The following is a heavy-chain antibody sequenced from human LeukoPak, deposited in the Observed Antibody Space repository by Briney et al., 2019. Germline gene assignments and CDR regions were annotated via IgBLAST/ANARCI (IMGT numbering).Heavy chain of an antibody. Sequence: GGSLRLSCAASGFTFSDYYMSWIRQAPGKGLEWVSYLSSSGSTIYYADSVKGRFTISRDNAKNSLYLQMNSLRAEDTAVYYCASSIQLWPPFYYGMDVWGQGTTVTVSS. CDR2: LSSSGSTI. CDR1: GFTFSDYY. D-gene: IGHD5-18*01. V-gene: IGHV3-11*01. J-gene: IGHJ6*02. CDR3: ASSIQLWPPFYYGMDV.